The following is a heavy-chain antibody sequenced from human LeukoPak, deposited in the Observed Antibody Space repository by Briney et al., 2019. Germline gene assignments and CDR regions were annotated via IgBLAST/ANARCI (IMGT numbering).Heavy chain of an antibody. CDR1: GGSISSGSYY. J-gene: IGHJ4*02. CDR3: ARNWDDDILTGYYKGGYYFDY. Sequence: SETLSLTCTVSGGSISSGSYYWSWVRQPAGKGLEWIGRIYTSGSTNYNPSLKSRVTISVDTSKNQFSLKLSSVTAADTAVYYCARNWDDDILTGYYKGGYYFDYWGQGTLVTVSS. V-gene: IGHV4-61*02. CDR2: IYTSGST. D-gene: IGHD3-9*01.